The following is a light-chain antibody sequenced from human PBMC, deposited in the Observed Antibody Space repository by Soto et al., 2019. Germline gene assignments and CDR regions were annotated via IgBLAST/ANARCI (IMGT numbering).Light chain of an antibody. J-gene: IGLJ3*02. Sequence: QSALTQPASVSGSPGQSNTISCTGTSSDVGGYNYVSWYQQHPGKAPKLMIYGVSNRPSAVSNRFSGSKSGNTASLSISGLQAEDEADYYCTSYTSSSTTVFGGGTKLTVL. CDR3: TSYTSSSTTV. CDR1: SSDVGGYNY. CDR2: GVS. V-gene: IGLV2-14*01.